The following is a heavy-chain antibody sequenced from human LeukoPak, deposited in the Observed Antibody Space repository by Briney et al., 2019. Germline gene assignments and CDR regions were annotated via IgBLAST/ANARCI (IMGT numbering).Heavy chain of an antibody. V-gene: IGHV1-18*01. Sequence: AASVKVSCKASGYTFTSYGISWVRQAPGQGLEWMGWISAYNGNTNYAQKLQGRVTMTTDTSTSTAYMELRSLRSDDTAVYYCVXAHQSSYYGRDVGAKGPRVTVSS. CDR1: GYTFTSYG. CDR3: VXAHQSSYYGRDV. J-gene: IGHJ6*02. CDR2: ISAYNGNT.